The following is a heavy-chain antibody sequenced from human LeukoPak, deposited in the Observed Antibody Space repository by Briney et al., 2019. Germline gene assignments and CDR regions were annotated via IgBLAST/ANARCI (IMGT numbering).Heavy chain of an antibody. D-gene: IGHD3-16*01. CDR1: GFTFDDYA. V-gene: IGHV3-9*01. CDR3: AKDIWAYNRFGYFDY. Sequence: GGSLRFSCAASGFTFDDYAMHWVRQAPGKGLEWVSGISWNSGNIGYADSVKGRFTISRDNAKNSLYLQMNSLRAEDTALYYCAKDIWAYNRFGYFDYWGQGTLVTVSS. J-gene: IGHJ4*02. CDR2: ISWNSGNI.